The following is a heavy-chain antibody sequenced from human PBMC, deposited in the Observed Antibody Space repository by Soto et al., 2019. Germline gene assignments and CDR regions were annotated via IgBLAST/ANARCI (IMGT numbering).Heavy chain of an antibody. D-gene: IGHD4-17*01. CDR2: IYHSGST. Sequence: QLQLQESGSGLVKPSQTLSLTCAVSGGSISSGGYSWSWIRQPPGKGLEWIGYIYHSGSTYYNPSPKSSVTISVDRSKTQFSLKLSSVTAADTAVYYCASGLVTTLHYWGQGTLVTVSS. CDR3: ASGLVTTLHY. CDR1: GGSISSGGYS. J-gene: IGHJ4*02. V-gene: IGHV4-30-2*01.